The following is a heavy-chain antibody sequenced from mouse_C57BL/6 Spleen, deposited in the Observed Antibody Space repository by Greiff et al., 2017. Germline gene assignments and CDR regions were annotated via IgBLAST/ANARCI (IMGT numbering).Heavy chain of an antibody. J-gene: IGHJ1*03. D-gene: IGHD6-2*01. V-gene: IGHV1-7*01. CDR1: GYTFTSYW. CDR2: INPSSGYT. Sequence: QVQLQQSGAELANPGASVKLSCKASGYTFTSYWMHWVKQGPGQGLEWIGYINPSSGYTKYNQKFKDKATVTADKTSSTAYMQLSRLTDEDAAVYYCARAPSSLYWYFEVWGTGTTVTVAS. CDR3: ARAPSSLYWYFEV.